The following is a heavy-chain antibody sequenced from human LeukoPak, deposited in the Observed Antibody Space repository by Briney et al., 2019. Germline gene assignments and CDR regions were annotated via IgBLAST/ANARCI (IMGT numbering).Heavy chain of an antibody. V-gene: IGHV4-61*02. J-gene: IGHJ4*02. CDR1: GVSITSGSHY. D-gene: IGHD3-16*01. CDR3: ARGASPKDAVFFDY. Sequence: SETLSPTCSVSGVSITSGSHYWGWLRQSAGKGLEWIGRVHSSGDIYHNAAFRSRAAVSGDASKNQFSLQLNSVTAADTAVYYCARGASPKDAVFFDYWGQGALITVSS. CDR2: VHSSGDI.